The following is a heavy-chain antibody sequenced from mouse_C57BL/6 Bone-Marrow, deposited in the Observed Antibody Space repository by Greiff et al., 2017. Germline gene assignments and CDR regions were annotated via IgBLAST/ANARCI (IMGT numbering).Heavy chain of an antibody. D-gene: IGHD1-1*01. J-gene: IGHJ2*01. CDR2: IDPSDSYT. V-gene: IGHV1-59*01. CDR1: GYTFTSYW. CDR3: ARREGDYYGFDY. Sequence: QVQLQQPGAELVRPGTSVKLSCKASGYTFTSYWMHWVKQRPGQGLEWIGVIDPSDSYTNSNQTFTGKATLTVDTSSSTAYMQLSSLTSDDSAVYCCARREGDYYGFDYWGQGTTRTVSS.